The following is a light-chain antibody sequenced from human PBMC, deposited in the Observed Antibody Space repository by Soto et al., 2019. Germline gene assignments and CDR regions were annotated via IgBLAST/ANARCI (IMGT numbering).Light chain of an antibody. Sequence: EIVLTQSPGTLSLSPGERATLSCRASQSVSSTYLIWYQQKPGQAPRLLIYGASSRATGVPDRFSGSGSGTDFTLTISRLEPEDFAVYYCQQYGSSHTFGQGTKVDIK. J-gene: IGKJ1*01. CDR1: QSVSSTY. CDR3: QQYGSSHT. V-gene: IGKV3-20*01. CDR2: GAS.